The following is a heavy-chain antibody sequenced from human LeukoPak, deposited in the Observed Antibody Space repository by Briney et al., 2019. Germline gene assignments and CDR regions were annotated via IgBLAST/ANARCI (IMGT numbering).Heavy chain of an antibody. CDR1: GFTFTSSA. CDR3: AAATYGSGSYFDY. D-gene: IGHD3-10*01. Sequence: SVKVSCKASGFTFTSSAVQWVRQARGQRLERIGWIVVGSGNTNYAQKFQERVTITRDMSTSTAYMELSSLRSEDTAVYYCAAATYGSGSYFDYWGQGTLVTVSS. V-gene: IGHV1-58*01. CDR2: IVVGSGNT. J-gene: IGHJ4*02.